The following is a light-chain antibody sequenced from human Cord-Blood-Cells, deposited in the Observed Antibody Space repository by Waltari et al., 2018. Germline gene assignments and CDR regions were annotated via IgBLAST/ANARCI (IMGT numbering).Light chain of an antibody. J-gene: IGKJ2*01. Sequence: MQMTQSPSSLSASVADRVTITCQASQDISNYLNWYQQKPGKAPKLLIYDASNLETGVPSRFSGSGSVTDFTFTISSLQPEDIATYYCQQYDNLPYTFGQGTKLEIK. CDR2: DAS. CDR1: QDISNY. CDR3: QQYDNLPYT. V-gene: IGKV1-33*01.